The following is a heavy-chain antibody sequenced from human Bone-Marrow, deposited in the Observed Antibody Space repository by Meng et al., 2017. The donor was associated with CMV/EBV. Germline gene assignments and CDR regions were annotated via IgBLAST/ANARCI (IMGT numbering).Heavy chain of an antibody. D-gene: IGHD1-26*01. CDR3: ARGVAESLGWEMGY. CDR1: GFTLRRYW. Sequence: EVQLVESVGGLVQPGGSLSLSCAVSGFTLRRYWMHWVRQAPGKGLEWVSRIDSDGRDITYADSVRGRFTISRDDAKNTLYLQMNSLRVEDTAVYYCARGVAESLGWEMGYWGQGTLVTVSS. V-gene: IGHV3-74*03. J-gene: IGHJ4*02. CDR2: IDSDGRDI.